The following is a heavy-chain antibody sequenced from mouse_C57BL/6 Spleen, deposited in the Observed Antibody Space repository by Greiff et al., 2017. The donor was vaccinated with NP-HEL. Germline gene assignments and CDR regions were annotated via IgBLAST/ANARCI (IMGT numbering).Heavy chain of an antibody. Sequence: VQLQQSGGGLVKPGGSLKLSCAASGFTFSSYAMSWVRQTPEKRLEWVATISDGGSYTYYPDNVKGRFTISRDNAKNNLYLQMSHLKSEDTAMYYCARDEAYWGQGTLVTVSA. CDR3: ARDEAY. J-gene: IGHJ3*01. CDR2: ISDGGSYT. V-gene: IGHV5-4*01. CDR1: GFTFSSYA.